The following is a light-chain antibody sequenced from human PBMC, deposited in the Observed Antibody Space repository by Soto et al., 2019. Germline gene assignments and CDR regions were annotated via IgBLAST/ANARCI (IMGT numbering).Light chain of an antibody. J-gene: IGLJ2*01. CDR1: SSNIGSNF. V-gene: IGLV1-47*01. CDR2: RTN. CDR3: AAWDDSLSVV. Sequence: QSVLTQPPSASGTPGQRVTLSCSGSSSNIGSNFVYWYQQLPGTAPKLLIFRTNQRPSGVPDRFSGSKSGTSASLAISGLRSEDEADYYCAAWDDSLSVVFGGGTKLTVL.